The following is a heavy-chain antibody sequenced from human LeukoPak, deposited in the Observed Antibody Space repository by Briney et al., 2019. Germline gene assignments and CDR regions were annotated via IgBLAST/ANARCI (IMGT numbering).Heavy chain of an antibody. CDR3: ASPLRAFSTTTYYYSDFDY. CDR2: INPNSGGT. CDR1: GYIFTQYY. J-gene: IGHJ4*02. Sequence: ASVKVSCKASGYIFTQYYIHWVRQAPGQGPEWMGWINPNSGGTNYAQKLRARVTMTRDTSINTAYMELSRLTSDDTAVYYCASPLRAFSTTTYYYSDFDYWGQGTLVTVSS. D-gene: IGHD2/OR15-2a*01. V-gene: IGHV1-2*02.